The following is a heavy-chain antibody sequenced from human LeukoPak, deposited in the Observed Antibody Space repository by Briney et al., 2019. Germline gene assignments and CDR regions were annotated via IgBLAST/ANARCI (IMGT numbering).Heavy chain of an antibody. CDR1: GGTFSSYA. CDR2: IIPIFGTA. J-gene: IGHJ4*02. D-gene: IGHD3-9*01. CDR3: ARGDMSEDYDILTGYSEFDY. V-gene: IGHV1-69*01. Sequence: GASVKVSCKASGGTFSSYAISWVRQDPGQGLEWMGGIIPIFGTANYAQKFQGRVTITADESTSTAYMELSSLRSEDTAVYYCARGDMSEDYDILTGYSEFDYWGQGTLVTVST.